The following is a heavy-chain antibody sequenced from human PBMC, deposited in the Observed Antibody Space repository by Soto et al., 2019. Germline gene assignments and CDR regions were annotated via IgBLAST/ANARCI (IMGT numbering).Heavy chain of an antibody. Sequence: GASVKVSCKASGYTFTSYAMNWVRQAPGQRLEWMGWINAGNGNTKYSQKFQGRFTISRDNAKNSLFLQTNSLRAEDTAIYYSARGGNIVMFYWGQGTQVTVSS. D-gene: IGHD3-16*01. V-gene: IGHV1-3*01. CDR3: ARGGNIVMFY. CDR1: GYTFTSYA. CDR2: INAGNGNT. J-gene: IGHJ4*02.